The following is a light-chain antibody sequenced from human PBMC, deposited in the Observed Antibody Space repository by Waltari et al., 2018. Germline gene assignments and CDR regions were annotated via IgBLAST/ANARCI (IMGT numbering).Light chain of an antibody. CDR3: QQYGSSPPWT. CDR1: QSVSSSY. V-gene: IGKV3-20*01. Sequence: EIVLTQSPGTLYLSPGERATLSCRASQSVSSSYLAWYQQKPGQPPRLLIYGASSRATGIPDRFSGSGSGTDFTLTISRLEPEDFAVYYCQQYGSSPPWTFGQGTKVEIK. J-gene: IGKJ1*01. CDR2: GAS.